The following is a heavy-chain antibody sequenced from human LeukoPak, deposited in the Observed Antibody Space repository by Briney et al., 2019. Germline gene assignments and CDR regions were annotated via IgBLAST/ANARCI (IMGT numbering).Heavy chain of an antibody. V-gene: IGHV1-18*01. D-gene: IGHD3-10*01. CDR2: ISAYNGNT. Sequence: ASVKVSCKASGYTFTAYDINWVRQATGQGLEWMGWISAYNGNTNYAQKLQGRVTMTTDTSTSTAYMELRSLRSDDTAVYYCARAKFGELTTNYWGQGTLVTVSS. CDR3: ARAKFGELTTNY. CDR1: GYTFTAYD. J-gene: IGHJ4*02.